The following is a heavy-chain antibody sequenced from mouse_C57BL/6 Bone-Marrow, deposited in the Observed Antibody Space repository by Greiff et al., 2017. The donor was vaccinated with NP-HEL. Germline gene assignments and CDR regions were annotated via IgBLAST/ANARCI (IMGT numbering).Heavy chain of an antibody. V-gene: IGHV1-55*01. CDR2: IYPGRGST. Sequence: QVQLKQPGAELVKPGASVKMSCKASGYTFTSYWLTWVKPRPGHVLEWIGDIYPGRGSTNYNEKFKSKAQLPVDTSSSTAYMQLSSATSEDSAVYYCAYYYGSSYVRFAYWGQGTLVTVSA. CDR1: GYTFTSYW. CDR3: AYYYGSSYVRFAY. J-gene: IGHJ3*01. D-gene: IGHD1-1*01.